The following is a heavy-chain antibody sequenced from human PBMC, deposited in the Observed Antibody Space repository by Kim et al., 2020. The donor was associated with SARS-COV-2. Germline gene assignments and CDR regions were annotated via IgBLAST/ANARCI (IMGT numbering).Heavy chain of an antibody. CDR2: INAGNGNT. V-gene: IGHV1-3*01. CDR3: ARVFHDYGDYGGDV. J-gene: IGHJ6*02. D-gene: IGHD4-17*01. CDR1: GYTFTSYA. Sequence: ASVKVSCKASGYTFTSYAMHWVRQAPGQRLEWMGWINAGNGNTKYSQKFQGRVTITRDTSASTAYMELSSLRSEDTTVYYCARVFHDYGDYGGDVGGQGTAVTVSS.